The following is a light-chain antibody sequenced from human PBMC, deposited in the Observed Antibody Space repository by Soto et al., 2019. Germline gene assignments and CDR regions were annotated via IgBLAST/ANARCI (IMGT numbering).Light chain of an antibody. CDR2: DAS. CDR3: QQYNSYPYT. J-gene: IGKJ2*01. CDR1: QSISSW. Sequence: DIQMTQSPSTLSASVGDRVTITCRASQSISSWLAWYQQKPGKAPKLLIYDASSLESGVPSRFSGSGYGTEFTLTISSLQPDDFAPYYCQQYNSYPYTFGQGTKLEIK. V-gene: IGKV1-5*01.